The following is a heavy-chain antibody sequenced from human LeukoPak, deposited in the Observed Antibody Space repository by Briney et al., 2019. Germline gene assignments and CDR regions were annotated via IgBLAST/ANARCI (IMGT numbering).Heavy chain of an antibody. CDR3: AKDEYITMVRRVILHFDH. CDR2: ISYNGSNK. V-gene: IGHV3-30*18. Sequence: GGSLRLSCAASGFTFSSYGMHWVRQAPGKGLEWVAVISYNGSNKYYADSVKGRFTISRDNSKNTLYLQMNSVRAEDTGVYYGAKDEYITMVRRVILHFDHWGQGTLVTVSS. CDR1: GFTFSSYG. D-gene: IGHD3-10*01. J-gene: IGHJ4*02.